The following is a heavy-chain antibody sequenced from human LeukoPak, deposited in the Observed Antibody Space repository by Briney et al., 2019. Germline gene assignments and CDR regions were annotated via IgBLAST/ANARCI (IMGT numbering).Heavy chain of an antibody. CDR3: ARDLPPAVAVPLDAFDI. CDR2: IKQDGSEK. V-gene: IGHV3-7*01. Sequence: GGSLRLSCAASGFTFSSYWMSWVRQAPGKGLEWVANIKQDGSEKYYVDSVKGRFTISSDNAKNSLYLQMNSLRAEDTAVYYCARDLPPAVAVPLDAFDIWGQGTMVTVSS. CDR1: GFTFSSYW. D-gene: IGHD6-19*01. J-gene: IGHJ3*02.